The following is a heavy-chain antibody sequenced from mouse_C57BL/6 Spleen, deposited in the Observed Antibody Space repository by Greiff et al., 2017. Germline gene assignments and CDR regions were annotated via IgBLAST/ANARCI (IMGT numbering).Heavy chain of an antibody. CDR1: GYTFTDYY. CDR3: ASDSSGYVRFAY. Sequence: EVQLQQSGPELVKPGASVKISCKASGYTFTDYYMNWVKQSHGKSLEWIGDINPNNGGTSYNQKFKGKATLTVDKSASTAYMELRSLTSEDSAVYYCASDSSGYVRFAYWGQGTLVTVSA. J-gene: IGHJ3*01. CDR2: INPNNGGT. V-gene: IGHV1-26*01. D-gene: IGHD3-2*02.